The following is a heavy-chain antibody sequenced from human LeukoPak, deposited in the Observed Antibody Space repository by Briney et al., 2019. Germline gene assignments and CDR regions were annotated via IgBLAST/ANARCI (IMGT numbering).Heavy chain of an antibody. D-gene: IGHD6-19*01. J-gene: IGHJ4*02. CDR3: ARDLYQWYFDY. V-gene: IGHV3-9*01. Sequence: GGSLRLSCAASGFTFDDYAMHWVRQAPGKGLEWVSGISWNSGSIGYADSAKGRFTISRDNSKNTLYLQMNSLRAEDTALYYCARDLYQWYFDYWGRGTLVTVSS. CDR1: GFTFDDYA. CDR2: ISWNSGSI.